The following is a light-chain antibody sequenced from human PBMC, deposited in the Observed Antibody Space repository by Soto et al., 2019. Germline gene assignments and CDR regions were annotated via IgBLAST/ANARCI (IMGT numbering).Light chain of an antibody. CDR3: SSYAGSNIVV. J-gene: IGLJ2*01. CDR2: EVS. V-gene: IGLV2-8*01. CDR1: SSDVGGYNF. Sequence: QSALTQPPSASGSPGQSVTISCTGTSSDVGGYNFVSWYQQHPGKAPKLMIYEVSGRPSGVPDRFSGSKSGNTASLTVSGLQAEDEADYYCSSYAGSNIVVFGGGTKVTVL.